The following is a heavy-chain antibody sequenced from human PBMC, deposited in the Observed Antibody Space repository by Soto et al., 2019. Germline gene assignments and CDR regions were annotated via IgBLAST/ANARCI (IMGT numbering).Heavy chain of an antibody. CDR3: ARGIATGQLDP. Sequence: ASVKVSCKASGYTFTSYAMHWVRQAPGQRLEWMGWINAGNGNTKSSQKFQDRVIITRDTSASTAYMDLSSLRSEDTAVYYCARGIATGQLDPWGQGTLVTVSS. CDR2: INAGNGNT. CDR1: GYTFTSYA. D-gene: IGHD2-15*01. J-gene: IGHJ5*02. V-gene: IGHV1-3*01.